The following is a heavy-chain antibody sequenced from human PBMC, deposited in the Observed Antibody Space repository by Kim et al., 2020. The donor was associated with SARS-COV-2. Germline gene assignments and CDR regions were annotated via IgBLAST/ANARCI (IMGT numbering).Heavy chain of an antibody. CDR1: GFTFSSYG. CDR3: ARDLNYYDSSGYSAPLFDY. J-gene: IGHJ4*02. CDR2: IWYDGSNK. V-gene: IGHV3-33*01. D-gene: IGHD3-22*01. Sequence: GGSLRLSCASSGFTFSSYGMHWVRQAPGKGLEWVAVIWYDGSNKYYADSVKGRFTISRDNSKNTLYLQMNSLRAEDTAVYYCARDLNYYDSSGYSAPLFDYWGQGTLVTVSS.